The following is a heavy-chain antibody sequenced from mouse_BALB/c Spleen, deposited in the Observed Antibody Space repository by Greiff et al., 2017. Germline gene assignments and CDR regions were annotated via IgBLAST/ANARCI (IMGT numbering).Heavy chain of an antibody. V-gene: IGHV2-6-7*01. CDR2: IWGDGST. CDR3: ARAYFPYRDGYDDAMDY. J-gene: IGHJ4*01. Sequence: QVQLQESGPGLVAPSQSLSITCTVSGFSLTGYGVHWVRQPPGKGLEWLGKIWGDGSTDYNSALKSRLSISKDNSKIQVFLKMNSLQTDDTARYYCARAYFPYRDGYDDAMDYWGQGTAVTVSS. CDR1: GFSLTGYG. D-gene: IGHD2-14*01.